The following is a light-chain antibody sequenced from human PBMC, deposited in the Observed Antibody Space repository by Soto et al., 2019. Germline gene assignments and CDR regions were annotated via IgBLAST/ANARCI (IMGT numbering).Light chain of an antibody. V-gene: IGKV3-15*01. Sequence: EIVLTQSPGTLSLSPVERATLSCRASQSVSTNLAWYQQKPGQAPRLLIYGASKRATGFPARFSGSGSGTDFTLTISSLQSEDFAVYYCQQYNNWPWTFGQGTKVDIK. CDR3: QQYNNWPWT. CDR2: GAS. J-gene: IGKJ1*01. CDR1: QSVSTN.